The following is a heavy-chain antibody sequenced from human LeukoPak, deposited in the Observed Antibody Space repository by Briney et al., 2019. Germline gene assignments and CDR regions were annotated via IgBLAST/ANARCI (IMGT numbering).Heavy chain of an antibody. D-gene: IGHD2-15*01. CDR3: ARSGYADYYGMDV. J-gene: IGHJ6*02. CDR2: ISSNGGST. V-gene: IGHV3-64*01. Sequence: GGSLRLSCAASGFTFSSYAMHWVRQAPGKGLEYVSAISSNGGSTYYANSVKGRFTISRDNSKNTLYLQMGSLRAEDMAVYHCARSGYADYYGMDVWGQGTTVTVSS. CDR1: GFTFSSYA.